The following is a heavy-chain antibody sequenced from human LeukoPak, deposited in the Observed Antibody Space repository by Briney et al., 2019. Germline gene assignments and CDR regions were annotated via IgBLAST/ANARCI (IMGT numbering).Heavy chain of an antibody. V-gene: IGHV1-2*02. CDR3: ARDGYFCGGDCLDAFDI. Sequence: ASATVSCKNSGVPFNVYYIHWVRPAPGPGVEWMGWINPKNDVTNYAQKLQGSDTMTRDTTISTTSMEQYRPRADGTAFYYCARDGYFCGGDCLDAFDIWGQGTMVSVSS. D-gene: IGHD2-21*02. CDR2: INPKNDVT. J-gene: IGHJ3*02. CDR1: GVPFNVYY.